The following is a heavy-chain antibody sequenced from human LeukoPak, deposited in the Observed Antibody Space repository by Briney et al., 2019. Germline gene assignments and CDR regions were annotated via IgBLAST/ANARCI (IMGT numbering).Heavy chain of an antibody. CDR2: IYHSGST. J-gene: IGHJ4*02. CDR1: GYSISSGYY. CDR3: ARRYDILTGYYRALFDY. D-gene: IGHD3-9*01. Sequence: SETLSLTCTVSGYSISSGYYWGWIRQPPGKGLEWIGSIYHSGSTYYNPSLKSRVTISVDTPKNQFSLKLSSVTAADTAVYYCARRYDILTGYYRALFDYWGQGTLVTVSS. V-gene: IGHV4-38-2*02.